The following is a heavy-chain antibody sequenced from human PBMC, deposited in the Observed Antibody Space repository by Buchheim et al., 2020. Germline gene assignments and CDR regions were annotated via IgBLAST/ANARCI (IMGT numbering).Heavy chain of an antibody. CDR3: ARVPRLPGRVEYSSSFGVD. CDR2: INPNSGGT. Sequence: QVQLVQSGAEVKKPGASVKVSCKASGYTFTGYYMHWVRQAPGQGLEWMGRINPNSGGTNYAQKFQGRVTMTRDTSISTAYMELSSLRSEDTAVYYCARVPRLPGRVEYSSSFGVDWGQGTL. D-gene: IGHD6-13*01. CDR1: GYTFTGYY. J-gene: IGHJ4*02. V-gene: IGHV1-2*06.